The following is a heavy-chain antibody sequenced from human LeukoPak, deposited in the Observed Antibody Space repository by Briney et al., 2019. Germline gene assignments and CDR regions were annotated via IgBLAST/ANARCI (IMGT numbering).Heavy chain of an antibody. CDR3: AKDTSIGKYCTNGVCSPFDY. D-gene: IGHD2-8*01. V-gene: IGHV3-23*01. J-gene: IGHJ4*02. Sequence: GGPLRLSCAGSGFTFSSYAMSWVRQAPGQGLEWVSVISDSGDYTSYADSVRGRFTISRDNSRNTLYLKMISLRPEDTAVYYCAKDTSIGKYCTNGVCSPFDYWGQGTLVTVSS. CDR2: ISDSGDYT. CDR1: GFTFSSYA.